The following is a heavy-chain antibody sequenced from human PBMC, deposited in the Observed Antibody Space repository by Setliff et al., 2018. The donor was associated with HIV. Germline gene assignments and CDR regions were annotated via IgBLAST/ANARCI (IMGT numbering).Heavy chain of an antibody. CDR3: ARATMVRGANNWFDP. Sequence: ASVKVSCKASGYTFTGYYMHWVRQAPGQGLEWMGWINPNSGGTNYAQKFQGRVTMTRDTSISTAYMELSRLGSDDTAVYYCARATMVRGANNWFDPWGQGTLVTVSS. V-gene: IGHV1-2*02. CDR1: GYTFTGYY. CDR2: INPNSGGT. D-gene: IGHD3-10*01. J-gene: IGHJ5*02.